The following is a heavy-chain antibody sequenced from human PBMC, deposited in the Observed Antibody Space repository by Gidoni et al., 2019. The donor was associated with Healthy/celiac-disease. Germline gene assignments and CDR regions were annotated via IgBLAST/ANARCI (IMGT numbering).Heavy chain of an antibody. CDR2: TYFSGRT. V-gene: IGHV4-31*03. CDR3: GREMATIGSYFDY. Sequence: QRQLQESGPGLVKPSQTLSLTPTVARGSISSGGNSWGWIRQDPGKGLEGIGDTYFSGRTYDNPSLKSRVTISVDTSKNQFTLKLSSVTAEDTAVYYCGREMATIGSYFDYWGQGTMVTVSS. CDR1: RGSISSGGNS. J-gene: IGHJ4*01. D-gene: IGHD5-12*01.